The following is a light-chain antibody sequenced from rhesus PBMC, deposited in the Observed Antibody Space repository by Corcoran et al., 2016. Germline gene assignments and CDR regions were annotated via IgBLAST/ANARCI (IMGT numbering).Light chain of an antibody. CDR3: QQRTSYLLT. J-gene: IGKJ4*01. CDR1: QGISSY. Sequence: DIQLTQSPSSLSASVGDRVTTTCWASQGISSYLAWYQQKSGKAPKLRNYDTSNLQSGVPSRFSGSGSVTEFTLTISSLPPEDFATYYCQQRTSYLLTFGGGARVEIK. CDR2: DTS. V-gene: IGKV1-38*01.